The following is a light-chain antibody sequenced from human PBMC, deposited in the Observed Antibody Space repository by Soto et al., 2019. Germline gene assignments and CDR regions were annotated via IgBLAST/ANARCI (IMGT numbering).Light chain of an antibody. Sequence: DIQMTQSPSSMSASVGDRVTITCRASQSISSYLNWYQQKPGKAPKLLIYAASSLQSGVQSRFSGSGSGTDVNLTISSLQPEHVATYYCQQSYSTPITFGPGTKVDIK. CDR1: QSISSY. CDR2: AAS. V-gene: IGKV1-39*01. CDR3: QQSYSTPIT. J-gene: IGKJ3*01.